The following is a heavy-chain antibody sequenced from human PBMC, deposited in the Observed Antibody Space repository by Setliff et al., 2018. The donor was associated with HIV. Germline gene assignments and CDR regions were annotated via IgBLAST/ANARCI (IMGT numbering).Heavy chain of an antibody. CDR3: TTDLGSGRFSWNNN. D-gene: IGHD1-26*01. CDR1: GFTFSNAW. J-gene: IGHJ4*02. CDR2: IRNKKNGGTT. V-gene: IGHV3-15*01. Sequence: GGSLRLSCAAAGFTFSNAWMTWVRQAPGKGLEWVARIRNKKNGGTTYYAAPVECRFTISRDDSKNTLSLQMNSLKTEDTAIYYCTTDLGSGRFSWNNNWGQGTLVTVSS.